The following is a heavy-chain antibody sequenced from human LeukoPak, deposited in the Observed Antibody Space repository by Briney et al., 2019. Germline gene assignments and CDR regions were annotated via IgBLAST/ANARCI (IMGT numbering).Heavy chain of an antibody. Sequence: GGSLRLSCAASGFTFSTYSMNWVRQAPGKGLEWVGRIKAKTDGGTTEYAAPVKGGFTISRDDSKDTLYLQMNSLKTEDTAVYYCTTAPRYWGQGTLVSVSS. V-gene: IGHV3-15*01. CDR3: TTAPRY. CDR1: GFTFSTYS. J-gene: IGHJ4*02. CDR2: IKAKTDGGTT.